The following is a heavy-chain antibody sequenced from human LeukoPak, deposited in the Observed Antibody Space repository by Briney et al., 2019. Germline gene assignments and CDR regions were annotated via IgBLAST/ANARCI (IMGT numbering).Heavy chain of an antibody. J-gene: IGHJ2*01. V-gene: IGHV5-51*01. CDR2: INPGDSDT. CDR1: GNSFTSYW. Sequence: GESLKISCKGSGNSFTSYWIAWVRQMPGKGLEYMGIINPGDSDTRYSPSFQGQVTISVDNSISTAYLQWSSLKASDTAMYYCARRHVIDWYFDLWGRGTLVTVSS. CDR3: ARRHVIDWYFDL.